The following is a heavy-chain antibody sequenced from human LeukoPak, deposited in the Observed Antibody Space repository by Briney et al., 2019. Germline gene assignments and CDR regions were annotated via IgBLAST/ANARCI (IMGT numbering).Heavy chain of an antibody. J-gene: IGHJ4*02. CDR2: ISAYNGNT. CDR1: GYTFTSYG. V-gene: IGHV1-18*01. Sequence: GASVKVSCKASGYTFTSYGISWVRQAPGQGLEWMGWISAYNGNTNYAQKLQGRVTMTTDTSTSTAYMELRSLRSDDTAVYYCARVRYYYDSRLRSPPDYWGQGTLVTVSS. D-gene: IGHD3-22*01. CDR3: ARVRYYYDSRLRSPPDY.